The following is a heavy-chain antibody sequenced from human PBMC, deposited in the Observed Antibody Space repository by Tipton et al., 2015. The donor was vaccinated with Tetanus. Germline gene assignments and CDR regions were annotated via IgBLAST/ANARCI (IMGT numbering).Heavy chain of an antibody. CDR3: ARDPYYNGGGYFDY. CDR2: MFYGGSP. D-gene: IGHD3-10*01. CDR1: GGSVSSGSYY. V-gene: IGHV4-61*01. Sequence: LRLSCTVSGGSVSSGSYYWSWIRXRPGKGLEWIGYMFYGGSPKYNPSLKSRVTILVDKSKNQLSLKLRSVTAADTAVYFCARDPYYNGGGYFDYWGQGTLVTVSS. J-gene: IGHJ4*02.